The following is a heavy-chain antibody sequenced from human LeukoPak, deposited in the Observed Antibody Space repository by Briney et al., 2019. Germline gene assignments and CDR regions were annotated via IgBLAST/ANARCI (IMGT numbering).Heavy chain of an antibody. J-gene: IGHJ4*02. D-gene: IGHD2-15*01. CDR2: MNPNSGNT. CDR3: ARGYCSGGSCYPSCGY. CDR1: GGTFSSYA. Sequence: ASVKVSCKASGGTFSSYAISWVRQATGQGLEWMGWMNPNSGNTGYAQKFQGRVTMTRNTSISTAYMELSSLRSEDTAVYYCARGYCSGGSCYPSCGYWGQGTLVTVSS. V-gene: IGHV1-8*02.